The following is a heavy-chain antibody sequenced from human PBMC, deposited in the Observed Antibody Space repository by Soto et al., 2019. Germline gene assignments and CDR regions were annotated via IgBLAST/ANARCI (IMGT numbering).Heavy chain of an antibody. V-gene: IGHV1-2*04. Sequence: ASVKVSCKASGYTFTGYYMHWVRQAPGQGLEWMGWINPNSGGTNYAQKFQGWVTMTRDTSISTAYMELSRLRSDDTAVYYCARDYYDSSGYYHNWFDPWGQGTPVTVSS. CDR2: INPNSGGT. J-gene: IGHJ5*02. CDR1: GYTFTGYY. CDR3: ARDYYDSSGYYHNWFDP. D-gene: IGHD3-22*01.